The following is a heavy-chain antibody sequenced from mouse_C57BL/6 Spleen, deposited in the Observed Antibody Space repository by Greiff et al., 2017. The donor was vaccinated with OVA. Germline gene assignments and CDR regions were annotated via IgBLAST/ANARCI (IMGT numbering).Heavy chain of an antibody. CDR2: INYDGSST. CDR3: AREGICTNFDH. CDR1: GFTFSDYY. V-gene: IGHV5-16*01. Sequence: EVKLVESEGGLVQPGSSMKLSCTASGFTFSDYYMAWVRQVPEKGLEWVANINYDGSSTYYLDSLKSRFIISRDNAKNILYLQMSSLKSEDTATYYCAREGICTNFDHWGQGTTLTVSS. D-gene: IGHD2-14*01. J-gene: IGHJ2*01.